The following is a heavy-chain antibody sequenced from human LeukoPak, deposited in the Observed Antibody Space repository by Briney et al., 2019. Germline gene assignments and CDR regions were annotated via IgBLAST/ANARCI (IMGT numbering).Heavy chain of an antibody. D-gene: IGHD1-1*01. V-gene: IGHV1-18*01. CDR1: GYTFTTYG. J-gene: IGHJ4*02. CDR3: ARDLGGVPPTGLAY. Sequence: GASVKVSCKASGYTFTTYGINWVRQAPGQGLEWMGWITPYNGNTKYAQNIEGRVTLTTDTSTSTTYMELRSLRFDDTAMYYCARDLGGVPPTGLAYWGQGTLVTVSS. CDR2: ITPYNGNT.